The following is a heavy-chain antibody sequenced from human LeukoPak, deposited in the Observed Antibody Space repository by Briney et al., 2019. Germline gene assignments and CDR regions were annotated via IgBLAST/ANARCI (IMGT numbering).Heavy chain of an antibody. CDR1: GGSISSYY. V-gene: IGHV4-59*01. D-gene: IGHD6-13*01. CDR2: ISYTGTT. J-gene: IGHJ4*02. CDR3: ARGSYSSTWYFLDF. Sequence: SETLSLTCTVSGGSISSYYWSWIRQPPGMGLDWIGYISYTGTTNYNPSLKSRVTISLDMSKNQFSLKVSSVTAADTAVYYCARGSYSSTWYFLDFWGQGTLVTVSS.